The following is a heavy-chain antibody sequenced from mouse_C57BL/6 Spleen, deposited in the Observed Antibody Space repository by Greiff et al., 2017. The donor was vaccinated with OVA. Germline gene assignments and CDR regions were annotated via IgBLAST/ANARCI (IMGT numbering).Heavy chain of an antibody. J-gene: IGHJ2*01. CDR1: GFSLTSYG. V-gene: IGHV2-2*01. CDR2: LWSGGST. Sequence: QVQLQQSGPGLVQPSQCLSITCTVSGFSLTSYGVPWVRQSQGKGLEWLGVLWSGGSTDYNAAFISRLTISNDNSKSQVFFKMNSLQADDTAIYYCARSRGTGDFDYWGQGTTRTGAS. CDR3: ARSRGTGDFDY. D-gene: IGHD3-1*01.